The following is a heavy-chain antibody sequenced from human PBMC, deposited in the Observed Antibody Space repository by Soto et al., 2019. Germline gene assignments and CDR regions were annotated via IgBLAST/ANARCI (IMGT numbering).Heavy chain of an antibody. CDR3: ARLHCNSPNCVPLDP. CDR2: IYYSGSA. V-gene: IGHV4-34*01. J-gene: IGHJ5*02. D-gene: IGHD2-2*01. CDR1: RGSFSRYY. Sequence: SETLSLTCALYRGSFSRYYWTWLRQPPGKGLEWIGSIYYSGSAYYSPSLKSRVTMSVDTSKNQLSLELRSVTAADTAVYYCARLHCNSPNCVPLDPWGQGTLVTVSS.